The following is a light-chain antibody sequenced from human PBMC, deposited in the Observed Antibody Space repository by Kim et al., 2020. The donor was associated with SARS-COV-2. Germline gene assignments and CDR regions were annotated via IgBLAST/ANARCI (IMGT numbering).Light chain of an antibody. V-gene: IGLV3-27*01. Sequence: SYELTQPSSVSVSPGQTARITCSGSILTKKYVRWFQQRPGQAPVLLIYNDNERPSGIPERFSGSSSGTTVTLTITGARIEDEADYYCYSGADNKKVFGPGTKVTVL. CDR3: YSGADNKKV. CDR2: NDN. J-gene: IGLJ1*01. CDR1: ILTKKY.